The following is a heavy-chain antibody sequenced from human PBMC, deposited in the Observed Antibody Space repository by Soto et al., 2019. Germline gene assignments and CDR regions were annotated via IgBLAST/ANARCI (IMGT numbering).Heavy chain of an antibody. V-gene: IGHV4-59*01. CDR1: GDSISGYY. CDR3: ARSGYSYGRFDF. J-gene: IGHJ4*02. D-gene: IGHD5-18*01. Sequence: SETLSLTCTVSGDSISGYYWNWIRQPPGKGLEWIGYIYYTGSTDYNPSLKSRVTISLETSKNLFSLTLTSVTATDTAVYYCARSGYSYGRFDFWSQGTLVTVSS. CDR2: IYYTGST.